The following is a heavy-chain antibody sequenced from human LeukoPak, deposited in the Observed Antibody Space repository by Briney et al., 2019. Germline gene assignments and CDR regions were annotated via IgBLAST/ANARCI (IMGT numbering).Heavy chain of an antibody. CDR2: ISGNGGST. CDR3: ARWNYYGSGSSFDY. D-gene: IGHD3-10*01. V-gene: IGHV3-23*01. Sequence: GESLRLSCAASGFPFSSYVMSWVRQAPGKGLEWVSGISGNGGSTFYADSVKGRFTISRDNSKDTLYLQMNSLRAEDTAVYYCARWNYYGSGSSFDYWGQGTLVTVSS. J-gene: IGHJ4*02. CDR1: GFPFSSYV.